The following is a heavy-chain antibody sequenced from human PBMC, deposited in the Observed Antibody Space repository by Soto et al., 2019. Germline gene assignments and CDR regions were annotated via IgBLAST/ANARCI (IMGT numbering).Heavy chain of an antibody. J-gene: IGHJ6*02. Sequence: PGGSLRLSCTGSGFTFGDYAMSWFRQAPGKGLEWVSFIRSKAYGGTIEDAASVKGRFTISRDDSKRIVYLQMNSLKTEDTAVYYCTRSNDASGSYYDYYYYGMDVWGQGTTVTVSS. CDR1: GFTFGDYA. CDR2: IRSKAYGGTI. CDR3: TRSNDASGSYYDYYYYGMDV. V-gene: IGHV3-49*03. D-gene: IGHD3-10*01.